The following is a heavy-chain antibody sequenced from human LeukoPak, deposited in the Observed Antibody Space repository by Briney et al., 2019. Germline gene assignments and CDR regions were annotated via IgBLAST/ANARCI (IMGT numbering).Heavy chain of an antibody. V-gene: IGHV1-2*04. CDR2: INPNSGGT. D-gene: IGHD5-18*01. CDR3: ARAPSGYWHWFDP. Sequence: GASVKVSCKASGYTFTGYYMHWVRQAPGQGLEWMGWINPNSGGTNYAQKFQGWVTMTRDTSISTAYMELSRLRSDDTAVYYCARAPSGYWHWFDPWGQGTLVTVSS. CDR1: GYTFTGYY. J-gene: IGHJ5*02.